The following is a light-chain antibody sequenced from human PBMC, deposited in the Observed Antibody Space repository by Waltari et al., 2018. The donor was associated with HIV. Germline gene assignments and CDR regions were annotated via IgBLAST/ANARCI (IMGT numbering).Light chain of an antibody. Sequence: SYELTQPPSVSVSPGQTARITCHGDALPKKYAYWYQQKSGQAPVLVIYEDSKRPSGIPERFSGSSSGTMATLTISGAQVEDEADYYCYSTDSNVWVFGGGTKLTVL. V-gene: IGLV3-10*01. CDR3: YSTDSNVWV. CDR1: ALPKKY. J-gene: IGLJ3*02. CDR2: EDS.